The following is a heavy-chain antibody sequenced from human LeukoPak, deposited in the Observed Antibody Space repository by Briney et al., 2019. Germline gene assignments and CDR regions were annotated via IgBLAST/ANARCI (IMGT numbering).Heavy chain of an antibody. V-gene: IGHV4-61*02. D-gene: IGHD5-12*01. CDR1: GDSISSGDYY. CDR3: ARLPTITFFDY. CDR2: ISSSGST. J-gene: IGHJ4*02. Sequence: SETLSLTCTVSGDSISSGDYYWSWIRQPAGKGLEWIGRISSSGSTNYNPSLKSRVTISVDTSKKQFSLRLSSVTAADTAVYYCARLPTITFFDYWGQGTLVTVSS.